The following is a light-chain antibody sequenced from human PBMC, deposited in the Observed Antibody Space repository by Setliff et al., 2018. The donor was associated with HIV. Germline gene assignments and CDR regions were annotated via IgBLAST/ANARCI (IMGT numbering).Light chain of an antibody. CDR2: DNS. J-gene: IGLJ1*01. V-gene: IGLV1-40*01. CDR1: SSNIGAGYD. Sequence: QSVLTQPPSVSGAPGQRVTISCTGTSSNIGAGYDVHWYQQLPGTAPKLLIYDNSNRPSGVPDRFSGSKSGTSASLAITGLQAEDEADYYCQSYDSSLSGSYVFGTGTKGTVL. CDR3: QSYDSSLSGSYV.